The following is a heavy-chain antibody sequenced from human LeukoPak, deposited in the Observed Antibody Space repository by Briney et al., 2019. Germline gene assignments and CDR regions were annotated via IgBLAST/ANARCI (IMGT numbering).Heavy chain of an antibody. V-gene: IGHV3-11*05. CDR1: GFTFSDYY. D-gene: IGHD3-9*01. J-gene: IGHJ6*02. CDR3: ARVSRYYDILTGYLPYGMDV. Sequence: GGSLRLSCAASGFTFSDYYMSWIRQAPGKGLEWVSYISSSSSYTNYADSVKGRFTISRDNAKNSLYLQMNSLRAEDTAVYYCARVSRYYDILTGYLPYGMDVWGQGTTVTISS. CDR2: ISSSSSYT.